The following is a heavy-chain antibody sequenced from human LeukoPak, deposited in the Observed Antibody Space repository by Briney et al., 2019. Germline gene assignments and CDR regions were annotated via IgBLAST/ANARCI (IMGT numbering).Heavy chain of an antibody. CDR3: AREYSASEH. J-gene: IGHJ4*02. D-gene: IGHD5-12*01. V-gene: IGHV1-2*02. CDR2: IDPYTGNT. Sequence: PVASVKVSCKASGYTFVGYYLHWVRQAPGQGLEWMAWIDPYTGNTHYAQKFQGRITVTRDTSVSTIYMELSWLTSDDTARYYCAREYSASEHWGQGTLVTVSS. CDR1: GYTFVGYY.